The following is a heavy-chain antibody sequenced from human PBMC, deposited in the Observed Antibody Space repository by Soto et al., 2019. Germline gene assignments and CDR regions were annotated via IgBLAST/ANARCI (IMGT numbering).Heavy chain of an antibody. CDR3: AKPKGADIPFGS. J-gene: IGHJ4*02. Sequence: QVQLVESGGGVVQPGRSLRLSCAASGFTFSSDGMHWVRQAPGKGLEWVAVISYDGSDKYYADSAKGRFTISRDNSKNTVFLQMNSLRPEDTALYYCAKPKGADIPFGSWGQGTLVTVSS. V-gene: IGHV3-30*18. CDR1: GFTFSSDG. CDR2: ISYDGSDK. D-gene: IGHD3-9*01.